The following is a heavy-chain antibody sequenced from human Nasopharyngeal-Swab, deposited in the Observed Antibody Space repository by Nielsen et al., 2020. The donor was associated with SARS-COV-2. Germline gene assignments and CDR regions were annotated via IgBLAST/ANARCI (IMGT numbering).Heavy chain of an antibody. CDR1: GFIFNRNA. D-gene: IGHD6-6*01. CDR3: AKDLTGYSSSSLGS. V-gene: IGHV3-30*04. CDR2: VSYDGSNK. Sequence: GESLKISCAGFGFIFNRNAIHWVRQAPGKGLEWVAVVSYDGSNKYYADSVKGRFTISRDNSKNTLYLQMNSLGADDTALYFCAKDLTGYSSSSLGSWGQGTLVTVSS. J-gene: IGHJ5*02.